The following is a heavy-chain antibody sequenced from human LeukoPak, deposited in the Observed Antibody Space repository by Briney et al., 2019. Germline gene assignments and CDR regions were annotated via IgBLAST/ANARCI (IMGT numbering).Heavy chain of an antibody. Sequence: ASVKVSCKASGYTFTSYDINWVRQATGQGLEWMGWMNPNSGNTGYAQKFQGRVTITRNTSISTAYMELSSLRSEDTAVYYCARGVRGAVTTGGLGGYYYYIDVWGKGTTVTVSS. CDR3: ARGVRGAVTTGGLGGYYYYIDV. V-gene: IGHV1-8*03. J-gene: IGHJ6*03. CDR1: GYTFTSYD. CDR2: MNPNSGNT. D-gene: IGHD4-17*01.